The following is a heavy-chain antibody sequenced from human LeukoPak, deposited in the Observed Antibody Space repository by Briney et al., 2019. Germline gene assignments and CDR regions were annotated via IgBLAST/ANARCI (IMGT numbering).Heavy chain of an antibody. V-gene: IGHV4-30-4*01. CDR1: GGSISSGDYY. Sequence: SQTPSLTCTVSGGSISSGDYYWSWIRQPPGKGLEWIGYIYYSGSTYYNPSLKSRVTISVDTSKNQFSLKLSSVTAADTAVYYCARDDSSGYYYDWGQGTLVTVSS. CDR2: IYYSGST. J-gene: IGHJ4*02. CDR3: ARDDSSGYYYD. D-gene: IGHD3-22*01.